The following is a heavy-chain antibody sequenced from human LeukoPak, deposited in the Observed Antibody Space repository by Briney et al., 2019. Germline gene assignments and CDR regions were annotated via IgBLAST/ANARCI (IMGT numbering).Heavy chain of an antibody. J-gene: IGHJ4*02. D-gene: IGHD3-22*01. CDR1: GFTFSSYA. Sequence: GGSLRLSCAASGFTFSSYAMSWVRQAPGKGLEWVSAISGSGGSTYYADSVKGRFSISRDNSKNTLFLQMNSLRAEDTAVYYCAKDRGYSFDCWGQGTLVAVSS. CDR2: ISGSGGST. CDR3: AKDRGYSFDC. V-gene: IGHV3-23*01.